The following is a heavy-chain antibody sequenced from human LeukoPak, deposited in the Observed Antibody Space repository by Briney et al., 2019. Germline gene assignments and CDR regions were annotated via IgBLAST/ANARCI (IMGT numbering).Heavy chain of an antibody. Sequence: PGGSLRLSCAASGFTFSSYAMSWVRQAPGKGLEWVSAISGSGGSTYYADSVKGRFTISRDNSKNTLYLQMNSLRAEDTAIYYCASDRASAIAVAAVWGQGTLVTVSS. D-gene: IGHD6-19*01. J-gene: IGHJ4*02. CDR2: ISGSGGST. V-gene: IGHV3-23*01. CDR1: GFTFSSYA. CDR3: ASDRASAIAVAAV.